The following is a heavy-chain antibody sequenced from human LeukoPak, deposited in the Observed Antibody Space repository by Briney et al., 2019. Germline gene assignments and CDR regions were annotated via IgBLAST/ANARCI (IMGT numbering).Heavy chain of an antibody. D-gene: IGHD6-6*01. V-gene: IGHV4-59*12. CDR1: GGSISSYY. J-gene: IGHJ5*02. CDR2: IYYSGST. CDR3: ARPLEYSSSSGFDP. Sequence: SETLSLTCTVSGGSISSYYWSWIRQPPGKGLEWIGYIYYSGSTNYNPSLKSRVTISVDTSKNQFSLKLSSVTAADTAVYYCARPLEYSSSSGFDPWGQGTLVTVSS.